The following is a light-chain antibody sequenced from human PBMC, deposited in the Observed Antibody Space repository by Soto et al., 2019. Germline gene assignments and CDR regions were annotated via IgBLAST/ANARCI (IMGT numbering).Light chain of an antibody. CDR2: DVS. CDR3: SSYASTCTLLV. Sequence: QSVLTQPGSVSGSPGQSVTISCTGTSSDVGGYHYVSWYQQYPGKAPKLIIYDVSKRPSGVPDRFSGSKSGNTASLTISGLQAEDEADYYCSSYASTCTLLVFGGGTKLTVL. CDR1: SSDVGGYHY. V-gene: IGLV2-11*01. J-gene: IGLJ3*02.